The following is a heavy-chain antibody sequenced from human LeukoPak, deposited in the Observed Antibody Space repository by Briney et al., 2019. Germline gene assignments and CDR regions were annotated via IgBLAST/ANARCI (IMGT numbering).Heavy chain of an antibody. CDR2: MNPNSGNT. CDR1: GYTFTSYD. J-gene: IGHJ5*02. CDR3: ARGSVPTKYSGYDYFGSGWFDP. Sequence: ASVKVSCKASGYTFTSYDINWVRQATGQGLEWMGRMNPNSGNTGYAQKFQGRVTITRNTSISTAYMELSSLRSEDTAVYYCARGSVPTKYSGYDYFGSGWFDPWGQGTLVTVSS. D-gene: IGHD5-12*01. V-gene: IGHV1-8*03.